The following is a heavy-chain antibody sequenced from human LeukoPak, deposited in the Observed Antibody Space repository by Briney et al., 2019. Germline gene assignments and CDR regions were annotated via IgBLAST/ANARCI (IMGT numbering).Heavy chain of an antibody. CDR3: ARVVPQLRYFDWLSRIYYYYGMDV. Sequence: GASVKVSCKASGYTFTSYDINWVRQATGQGLEWMGWMNPNSGNTGYAQKFQGRVTMTRNTSISTAYMELSSLRSEDTAVYYCARVVPQLRYFDWLSRIYYYYGMDVWGQGTTVTVSS. CDR2: MNPNSGNT. D-gene: IGHD3-9*01. CDR1: GYTFTSYD. V-gene: IGHV1-8*01. J-gene: IGHJ6*02.